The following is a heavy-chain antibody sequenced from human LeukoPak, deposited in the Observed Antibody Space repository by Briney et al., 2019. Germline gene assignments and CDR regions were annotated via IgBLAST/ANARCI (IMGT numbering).Heavy chain of an antibody. D-gene: IGHD3-22*01. J-gene: IGHJ4*02. V-gene: IGHV4-31*03. Sequence: PSQTLFLTCTVSGGSISSGGYYWSWIRQHPGTGLEWIGYIYYSGSTYYNPSLKSRVTISVDTSKNQFSLKLSSVTAADTAVYYCARAVGSWLPFDYWGQGTLVTVSS. CDR1: GGSISSGGYY. CDR3: ARAVGSWLPFDY. CDR2: IYYSGST.